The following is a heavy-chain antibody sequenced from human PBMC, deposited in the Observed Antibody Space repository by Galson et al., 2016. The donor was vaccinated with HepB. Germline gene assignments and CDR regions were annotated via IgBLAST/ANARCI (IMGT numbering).Heavy chain of an antibody. CDR3: AKKSSGNYPFDY. V-gene: IGHV3-23*01. D-gene: IGHD3-22*01. CDR1: GFTFSNYA. CDR2: ISTSGDRT. Sequence: SLRLSCAASGFTFSNYAMSWVRQAPGKGLEWVSTISTSGDRTYCAVSVKGRFTISRDNSKDTLYLQMSSLRAEDTAVYYCAKKSSGNYPFDYWGQGSLVTVSS. J-gene: IGHJ4*02.